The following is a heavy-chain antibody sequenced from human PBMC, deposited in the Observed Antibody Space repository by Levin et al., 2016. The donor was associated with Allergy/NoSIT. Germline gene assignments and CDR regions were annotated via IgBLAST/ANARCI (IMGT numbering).Heavy chain of an antibody. Sequence: GESLKISCTASGFTFSSSWMHWVHQSPGKGLVWVSRINADGSSVSYADSVKGRFTISRDNAKNTLYLQVNSLNAEDTSIYYCARGPIVVAGTGVDLWGQGTLVTVSS. J-gene: IGHJ5*02. CDR3: ARGPIVVAGTGVDL. CDR2: INADGSSV. V-gene: IGHV3-74*01. D-gene: IGHD2-15*01. CDR1: GFTFSSSW.